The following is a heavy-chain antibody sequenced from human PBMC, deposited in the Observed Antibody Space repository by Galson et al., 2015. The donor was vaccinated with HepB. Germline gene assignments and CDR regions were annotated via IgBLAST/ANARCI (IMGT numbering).Heavy chain of an antibody. V-gene: IGHV3-23*01. J-gene: IGHJ5*02. CDR2: ISGSGTSR. CDR3: AKGPSDYVWGSSRDWFDP. Sequence: SLRLSCAASGFTFSSYAMSWVRQAPGKGLEWVSAISGSGTSRDYADSVRGRFTISRDKSTNTLSLEMNSLRVEDTAVYYCAKGPSDYVWGSSRDWFDPWGQGTLVTVSS. D-gene: IGHD3-16*02. CDR1: GFTFSSYA.